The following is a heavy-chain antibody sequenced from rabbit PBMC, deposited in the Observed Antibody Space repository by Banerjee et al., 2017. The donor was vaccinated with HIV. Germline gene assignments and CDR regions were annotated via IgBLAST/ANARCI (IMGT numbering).Heavy chain of an antibody. CDR3: ARGWASGDVYDL. CDR2: IYGGSGGST. V-gene: IGHV1S40*01. Sequence: QSLEESGGDLVKPGASLTLTCTASGFYLSSRYWICWVRQAPGKGLEWIACIYGGSGGSTNYATWAKGRFTISKTSSTTVTLQMTSLTAADTATYFCARGWASGDVYDLWGQGTLVTVS. J-gene: IGHJ3*01. D-gene: IGHD6-1*01. CDR1: GFYLSSRYW.